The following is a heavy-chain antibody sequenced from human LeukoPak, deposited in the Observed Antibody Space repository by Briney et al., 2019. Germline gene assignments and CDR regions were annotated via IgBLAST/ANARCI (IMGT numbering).Heavy chain of an antibody. CDR3: ARPGITGNYSPRWFDP. Sequence: SETLSLTCTVSGDSISGYYWTWIRQTPGKGLEWIGHIYYSGSTNYNPSLKSRVTISIDTSKNQFSLKLSSVTAADTAVYYCARPGITGNYSPRWFDPWGQGTLVTVSS. D-gene: IGHD1-20*01. CDR1: GDSISGYY. CDR2: IYYSGST. V-gene: IGHV4-59*12. J-gene: IGHJ5*02.